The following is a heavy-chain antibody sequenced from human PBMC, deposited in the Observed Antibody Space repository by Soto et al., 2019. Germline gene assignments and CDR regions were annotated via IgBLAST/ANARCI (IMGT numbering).Heavy chain of an antibody. D-gene: IGHD2-2*01. CDR2: IYYSGST. V-gene: IGHV4-31*11. J-gene: IGHJ5*02. Sequence: SETLSLTCAVYGGSFSGYYWSWIRQHPGKGLEWIGYIYYSGSTYYNPSLKSRVTISVDTSKNQFSLKLSSVTAADTAVYYCASWVKYCISTSCYAGWFDPWGQGTLVTVSS. CDR3: ASWVKYCISTSCYAGWFDP. CDR1: GGSFSGYY.